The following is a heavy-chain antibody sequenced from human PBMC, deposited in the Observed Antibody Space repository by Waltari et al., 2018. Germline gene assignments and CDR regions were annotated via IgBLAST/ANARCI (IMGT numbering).Heavy chain of an antibody. CDR3: ARGYSNGYGPGDS. V-gene: IGHV4-34*01. Sequence: QVQLQQWGAGLVKPSETLSLTCAVYGASLRNAFWSCIRQAPGKGLEWIGEINHGGTTNYNPSLKSRVTISVDTSKSQFSLRLRSVTAADTAVYYCARGYSNGYGPGDSWGQGTLVTVSS. J-gene: IGHJ4*02. CDR1: GASLRNAF. D-gene: IGHD5-18*01. CDR2: INHGGTT.